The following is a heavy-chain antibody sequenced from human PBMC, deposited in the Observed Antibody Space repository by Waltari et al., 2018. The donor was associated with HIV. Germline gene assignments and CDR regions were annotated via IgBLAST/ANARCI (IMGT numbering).Heavy chain of an antibody. Sequence: EVQLEQSGAEVKKPGESLKISCKASGFTFTNYWIAWVRQTPGKGLEWMGIIYPDDADPRHSPSFEGHVTISADKSTTTAYLQWTSLRASDSGIYYCARHRLGRSWFDPWGQGTLVTVAS. V-gene: IGHV5-51*01. D-gene: IGHD6-6*01. CDR2: IYPDDADP. J-gene: IGHJ5*02. CDR1: GFTFTNYW. CDR3: ARHRLGRSWFDP.